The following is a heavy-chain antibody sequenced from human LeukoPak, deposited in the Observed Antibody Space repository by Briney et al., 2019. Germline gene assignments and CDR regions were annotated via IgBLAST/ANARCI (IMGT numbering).Heavy chain of an antibody. D-gene: IGHD3-22*01. CDR2: TAGSGISK. CDR1: GFTFNNYA. CDR3: ARLPTFYYDSSGYHYDY. J-gene: IGHJ4*02. Sequence: GGSLRLSCVASGFTFNNYAMSWVRQAPGRGLEWASSTAGSGISKDYADSVKGRFTISKDRSKNTLYLQMDNLRAEDTGVYFCARLPTFYYDSSGYHYDYWGQGTLVTVSS. V-gene: IGHV3-23*01.